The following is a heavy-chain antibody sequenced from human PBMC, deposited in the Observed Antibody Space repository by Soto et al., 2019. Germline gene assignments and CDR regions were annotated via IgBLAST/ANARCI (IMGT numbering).Heavy chain of an antibody. D-gene: IGHD3-3*01. J-gene: IGHJ4*02. CDR3: ARAPETPPILGVVRPYFFNY. V-gene: IGHV4-39*07. Sequence: SETLSLTCTVSGCSISSSSYYWGWIRQPPGKGLEWIGSIYYSGSTYYNPSLKSRVMISPDTAKNQFSLRLTSVTAADTAVYYCARAPETPPILGVVRPYFFNYWGQGTLVTVSS. CDR1: GCSISSSSYY. CDR2: IYYSGST.